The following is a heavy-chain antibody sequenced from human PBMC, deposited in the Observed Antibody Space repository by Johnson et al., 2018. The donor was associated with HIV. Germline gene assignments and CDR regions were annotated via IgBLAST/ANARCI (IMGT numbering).Heavy chain of an antibody. CDR1: GFTFSSYA. D-gene: IGHD5-24*01. J-gene: IGHJ3*02. CDR2: ISYDGSNK. Sequence: QVYLVESGGGVVQPGRSLRLSCSASGFTFSSYAMHWVRQAPGKGLEWVAVISYDGSNKYYADSVTGRFTISRDDSKNTLYLQMNSLKTEDTAVYYCTTDLLRWLQGENAFDIWGQGTMVTVSS. CDR3: TTDLLRWLQGENAFDI. V-gene: IGHV3-30*04.